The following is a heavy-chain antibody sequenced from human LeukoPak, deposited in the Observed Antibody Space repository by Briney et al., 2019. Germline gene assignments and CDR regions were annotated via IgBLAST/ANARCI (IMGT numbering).Heavy chain of an antibody. D-gene: IGHD6-19*01. Sequence: ASVKVSCKASGYTFTSYDISWVRQATGQGLEWMGWMNPNSGNAGYAQRFQGRVTMTRNNSISTAYMELTSLRSEDTAVYYCARVGGGWQGSSFDYWGQGTLVTVSS. CDR1: GYTFTSYD. CDR3: ARVGGGWQGSSFDY. V-gene: IGHV1-8*01. CDR2: MNPNSGNA. J-gene: IGHJ4*02.